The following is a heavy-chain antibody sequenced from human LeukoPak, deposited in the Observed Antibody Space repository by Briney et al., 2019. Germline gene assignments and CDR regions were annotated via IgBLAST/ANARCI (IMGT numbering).Heavy chain of an antibody. CDR3: ARDRGYYDSSGYLFDY. J-gene: IGHJ4*02. Sequence: SETLPLTCTVSGGSISSYYWSWMRQPAGEGLEWIGRIYTSGSTNYNPSLKSRVTMSVDTSKNQFSLKLSSVTAADTAVYYCARDRGYYDSSGYLFDYWGQGTLVTVSS. D-gene: IGHD3-22*01. CDR1: GGSISSYY. V-gene: IGHV4-4*07. CDR2: IYTSGST.